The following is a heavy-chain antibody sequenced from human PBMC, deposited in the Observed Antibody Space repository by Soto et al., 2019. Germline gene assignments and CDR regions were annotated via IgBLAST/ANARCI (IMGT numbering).Heavy chain of an antibody. Sequence: QVQLVESGGGVVQPGRSLRLSCAASGLTFSNYAMHWVRQAPGKGLEWVAFISYDGSNKHYADSVKGRFSISRDSSKNTMYLQMNRLRAEDTAVYYCAKDRPVKARSGSLSSWGQGTLVTVSS. V-gene: IGHV3-30*18. CDR2: ISYDGSNK. CDR3: AKDRPVKARSGSLSS. J-gene: IGHJ5*02. CDR1: GLTFSNYA. D-gene: IGHD1-26*01.